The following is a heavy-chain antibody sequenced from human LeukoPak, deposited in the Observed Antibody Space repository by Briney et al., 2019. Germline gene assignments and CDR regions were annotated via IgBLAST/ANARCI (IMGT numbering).Heavy chain of an antibody. Sequence: GGSLRLSCAASGFTFKSYWMHWVRQVPGEGLVWVSRVSTDGTTTDYADSVKGRITISRDNAKNTLYLQMHSLRVEDTALYFCGRDFSGGGLDLWGQGTLVTVSS. CDR2: VSTDGTTT. J-gene: IGHJ4*02. V-gene: IGHV3-74*01. D-gene: IGHD3-16*01. CDR1: GFTFKSYW. CDR3: GRDFSGGGLDL.